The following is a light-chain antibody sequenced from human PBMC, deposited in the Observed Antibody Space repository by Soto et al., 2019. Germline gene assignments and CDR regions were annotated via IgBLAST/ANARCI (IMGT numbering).Light chain of an antibody. CDR3: QQYKTWSSIT. J-gene: IGKJ5*01. CDR1: QSVGTN. Sequence: EIVMTQSPATLSVSPGERATLSCRASQSVGTNLAWYQQKPGQAPRLLIYGASTRATGIPDRFSGSGSGTECTHTISSLQSEDFAVYHCQQYKTWSSITFGQGTRLEIK. V-gene: IGKV3-15*01. CDR2: GAS.